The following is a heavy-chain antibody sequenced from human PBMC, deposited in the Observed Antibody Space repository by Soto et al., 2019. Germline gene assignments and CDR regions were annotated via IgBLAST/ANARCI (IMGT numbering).Heavy chain of an antibody. Sequence: ASVKVSCKASGYPFTSSGFSWVRQAPGQGLEWMGWISAYNGNTLYAQKFKGRVTMTTDTSTSTAYMELGSLRSDDTAVYYCATDTSSGSDPGCSALDAWGQGTTVTVSS. CDR2: ISAYNGNT. CDR3: ATDTSSGSDPGCSALDA. J-gene: IGHJ6*02. D-gene: IGHD1-1*01. CDR1: GYPFTSSG. V-gene: IGHV1-18*04.